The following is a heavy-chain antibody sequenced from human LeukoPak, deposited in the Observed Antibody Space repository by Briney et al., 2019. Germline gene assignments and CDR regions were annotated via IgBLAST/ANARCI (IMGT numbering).Heavy chain of an antibody. CDR1: GFTFSSYG. CDR2: IKQDGSEK. V-gene: IGHV3-7*01. CDR3: ARVGVAVAGLYYFDY. D-gene: IGHD6-19*01. Sequence: GGSLRLSCAASGFTFSSYGMSWVRQAPGKGLEWVANIKQDGSEKYYVDSVKGRFTISRDNAKNSLYLQMNSLRAEDTAVYYCARVGVAVAGLYYFDYWGQGTLVTVSS. J-gene: IGHJ4*02.